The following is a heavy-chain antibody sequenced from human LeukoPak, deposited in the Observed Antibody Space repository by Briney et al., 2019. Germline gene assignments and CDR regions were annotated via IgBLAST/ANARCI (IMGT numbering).Heavy chain of an antibody. CDR2: IIPIFGTA. J-gene: IGHJ3*02. V-gene: IGHV1-69*05. CDR3: ARDLGYYDFWSGYYTRGAFDI. D-gene: IGHD3-3*01. Sequence: ASVKVSCKASGGTFSSYAISWVRQAPGQGLEWMGGIIPIFGTANYAQKFQGRVTITTDESTSTAYMELSSLRSEDTAVYYCARDLGYYDFWSGYYTRGAFDIWGQGTMVTVSS. CDR1: GGTFSSYA.